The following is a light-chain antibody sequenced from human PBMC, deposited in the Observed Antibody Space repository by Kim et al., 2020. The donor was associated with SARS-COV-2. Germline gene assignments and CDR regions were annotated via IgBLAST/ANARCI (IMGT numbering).Light chain of an antibody. Sequence: SPGERATLSCRARQSVDSTHLAWYQQKPGQAPRLLIYSASSRATGIPDRFSGSGSGTDFTLTISRLEPEDFAIYFCHQFGSTPLTFGGGTKVDIK. CDR1: QSVDSTH. CDR3: HQFGSTPLT. CDR2: SAS. V-gene: IGKV3-20*01. J-gene: IGKJ4*01.